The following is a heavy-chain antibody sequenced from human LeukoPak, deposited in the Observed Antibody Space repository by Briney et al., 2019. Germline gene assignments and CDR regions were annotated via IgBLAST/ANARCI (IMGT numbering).Heavy chain of an antibody. CDR2: ISVNGDTT. D-gene: IGHD6-19*01. CDR3: AQGYSSGWFPY. Sequence: SGGSLRLSCAVSGFSVSSYGMSWVRQAPGKGLEWISAISVNGDTTYYADSVKGRFIISRDNSENTLYLQMNSLRTEDTAVYYCAQGYSSGWFPYWGQGSLVSVSS. J-gene: IGHJ4*02. CDR1: GFSVSSYG. V-gene: IGHV3-23*01.